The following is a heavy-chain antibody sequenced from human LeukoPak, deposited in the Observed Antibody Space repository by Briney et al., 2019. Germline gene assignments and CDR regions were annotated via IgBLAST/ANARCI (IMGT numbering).Heavy chain of an antibody. V-gene: IGHV1-2*02. CDR1: GYTFTCYY. CDR3: ASENGAIVVVGFDI. CDR2: INPNSGGT. D-gene: IGHD2-2*01. Sequence: ASVRVSCKXSGYTFTCYYMHGVRQARGQGLEGRGWINPNSGGTNYAQKFKGRVTMTRDTSISTAYMELSRLISDDTAVYYCASENGAIVVVGFDIWGQGTMVSFSS. J-gene: IGHJ3*02.